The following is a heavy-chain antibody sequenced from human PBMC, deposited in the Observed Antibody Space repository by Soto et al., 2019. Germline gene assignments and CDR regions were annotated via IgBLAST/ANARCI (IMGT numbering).Heavy chain of an antibody. CDR3: ARGAYSSSWWDYYGMDV. CDR2: IYYSGST. CDR1: GGSISSYY. J-gene: IGHJ6*02. D-gene: IGHD6-13*01. Sequence: SETLSLTCTVSGGSISSYYWSWIRQPPGKGLEWIGYIYYSGSTNYNPSLKSRVTISVDTSKNQFSLKLSSVTAADTAVYYCARGAYSSSWWDYYGMDVWGQGTTVTVSS. V-gene: IGHV4-59*01.